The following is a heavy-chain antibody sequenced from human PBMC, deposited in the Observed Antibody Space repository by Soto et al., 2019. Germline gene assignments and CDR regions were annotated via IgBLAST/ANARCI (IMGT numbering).Heavy chain of an antibody. CDR1: GGSTSSGDYY. D-gene: IGHD3-16*02. CDR2: IYYSGST. J-gene: IGHJ4*02. Sequence: PSETLSLTCTVSGGSTSSGDYYWSWIRQPPGKGLEWIGYIYYSGSTYYNPSLKSRVTISVDTSKNQFSLKLSSVTAADTAVYYCARDFYRERLIDYWGQGTLVTVSS. V-gene: IGHV4-30-4*01. CDR3: ARDFYRERLIDY.